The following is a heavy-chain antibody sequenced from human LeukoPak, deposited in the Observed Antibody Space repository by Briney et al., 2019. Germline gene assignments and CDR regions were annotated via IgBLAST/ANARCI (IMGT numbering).Heavy chain of an antibody. J-gene: IGHJ4*02. CDR2: IASDGSK. Sequence: GGSLRLSCAASGFTFSSHAMDWVRQAPEKGLEWVSSIASDGSKYYADTLKGRFAISRDNSKNTLYLQMNTLRPEDTAIYYCARSPPSEYTPYYFDFWGQGALVTVSS. D-gene: IGHD1-1*01. V-gene: IGHV3-23*01. CDR1: GFTFSSHA. CDR3: ARSPPSEYTPYYFDF.